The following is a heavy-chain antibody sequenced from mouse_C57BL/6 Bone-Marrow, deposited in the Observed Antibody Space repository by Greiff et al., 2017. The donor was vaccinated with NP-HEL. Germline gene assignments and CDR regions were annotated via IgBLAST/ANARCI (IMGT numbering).Heavy chain of an antibody. J-gene: IGHJ3*01. CDR1: GFTFSSYG. CDR2: ISSGGSYT. D-gene: IGHD2-4*01. Sequence: DVMLVESGGELVKPGGSLKLSCAASGFTFSSYGMSWVRQTPDKRLEWVATISSGGSYTYYPDSVKGRFTISSDNAKNTLYLQMSSLKSEDTALYYCASPYDYDVAWFAYWGQGTLVTVSA. V-gene: IGHV5-6*02. CDR3: ASPYDYDVAWFAY.